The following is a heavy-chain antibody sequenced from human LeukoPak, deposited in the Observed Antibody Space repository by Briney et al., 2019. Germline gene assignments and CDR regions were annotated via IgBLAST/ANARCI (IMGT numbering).Heavy chain of an antibody. CDR1: GFTFSSYG. V-gene: IGHV3-30*18. D-gene: IGHD3-3*01. J-gene: IGHJ6*02. Sequence: PGGSLRLSCAASGFTFSSYGMHWVRQAPGKGLEWVAVISYDGSNKYYADSVKGRSTISRDNSKNTLYLQMNSLRAEDTAVYYCAKEYYDFDATYYYYYGMDVWGQGTTVTVSS. CDR2: ISYDGSNK. CDR3: AKEYYDFDATYYYYYGMDV.